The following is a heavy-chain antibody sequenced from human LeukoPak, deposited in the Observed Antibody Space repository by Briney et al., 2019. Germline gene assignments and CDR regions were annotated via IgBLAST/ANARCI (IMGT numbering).Heavy chain of an antibody. Sequence: ASVKVSCKASGYTFTSYGISWVRQAPGQGLEWMGWISAYNGNTNYAQKLQGRVTMTTDTSTSTAYMELRSLRSDDTAVYYCARETRTYDYVWGSYRPLYFDYWGQGTLVTVSS. CDR3: ARETRTYDYVWGSYRPLYFDY. V-gene: IGHV1-18*01. J-gene: IGHJ4*02. CDR1: GYTFTSYG. D-gene: IGHD3-16*02. CDR2: ISAYNGNT.